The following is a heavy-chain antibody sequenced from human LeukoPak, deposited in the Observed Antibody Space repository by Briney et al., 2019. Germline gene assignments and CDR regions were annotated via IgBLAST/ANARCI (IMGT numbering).Heavy chain of an antibody. CDR1: GGTFSRYA. CDR3: ARALGYCSGGSCYSSWFDP. V-gene: IGHV1-69*05. Sequence: SVKVSCKASGGTFSRYAISWVRQAPGQGLEWMGGIIPIFGTANYAQKFQGRVTITTDESTSTAYMELSSLRSEDTAVYYCARALGYCSGGSCYSSWFDPWGQGTLVTVPS. CDR2: IIPIFGTA. D-gene: IGHD2-15*01. J-gene: IGHJ5*02.